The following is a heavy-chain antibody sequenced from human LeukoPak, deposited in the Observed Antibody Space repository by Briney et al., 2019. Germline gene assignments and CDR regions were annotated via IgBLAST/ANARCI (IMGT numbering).Heavy chain of an antibody. V-gene: IGHV4-59*12. D-gene: IGHD3-22*01. Sequence: SETLSLTCSVSGGSISSYYWSWIRQPPGKGLEWIGYIYYSGSTNYNPSLKSRVTISVDTSKNQFSLKLSSVTAADTAVYYCARGRYYYDSSGYYSFDYWGQGTLVTVSS. CDR1: GGSISSYY. J-gene: IGHJ4*02. CDR2: IYYSGST. CDR3: ARGRYYYDSSGYYSFDY.